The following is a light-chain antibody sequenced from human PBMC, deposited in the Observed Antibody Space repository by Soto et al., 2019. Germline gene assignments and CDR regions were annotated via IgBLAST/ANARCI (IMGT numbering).Light chain of an antibody. CDR1: SSNIGSNS. V-gene: IGLV1-51*02. CDR3: GTWDGSLSGVV. Sequence: QSVLTQPPSVSATPGQKVTISCSGSSSNIGSNSVHWYQQLPGTAPKLLIYKNNQRPSGVPDRFSGSKSGTSATLGISGLQTGDEADYYCGTWDGSLSGVVFGGGTKLTVL. J-gene: IGLJ2*01. CDR2: KNN.